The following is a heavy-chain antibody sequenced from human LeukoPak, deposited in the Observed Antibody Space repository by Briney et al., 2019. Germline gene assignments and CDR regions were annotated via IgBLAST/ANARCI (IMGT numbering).Heavy chain of an antibody. D-gene: IGHD3-22*01. V-gene: IGHV3-30-3*01. J-gene: IGHJ4*02. Sequence: GGSLRLSCAASGFTFSNFVMHWVRQAPGKGLEWVAVISYDGSNKYYADSVKGRFTISRDNSKNTLYLQMNSLRAEDTAVYYCASDDSSRSFDYWGQGTLVTVSS. CDR2: ISYDGSNK. CDR3: ASDDSSRSFDY. CDR1: GFTFSNFV.